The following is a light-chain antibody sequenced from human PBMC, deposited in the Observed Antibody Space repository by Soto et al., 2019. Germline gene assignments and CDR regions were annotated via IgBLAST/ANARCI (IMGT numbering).Light chain of an antibody. J-gene: IGKJ1*01. CDR2: GAS. Sequence: EIVMTQSPATLSVSPGERATLSCRASQSVSSSYLAWYQQKPGQTPRLLIYGASSRATGIPDRFSGSGSGTDFTLTISRLEPEDFAVYYCQQYRTFGQGTKVE. CDR1: QSVSSSY. CDR3: QQYRT. V-gene: IGKV3-20*01.